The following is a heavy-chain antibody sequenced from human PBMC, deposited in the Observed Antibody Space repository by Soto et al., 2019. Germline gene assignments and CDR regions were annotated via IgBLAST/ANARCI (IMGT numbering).Heavy chain of an antibody. CDR3: ARDPSPYVGDGYEIYFDY. J-gene: IGHJ4*02. CDR1: GFTVSSNY. CDR2: IYSGGST. D-gene: IGHD5-12*01. Sequence: EVQLVESGGGLVQPGGSLRLSCAASGFTVSSNYMSWVRQAPGKGLEWVSVIYSGGSTYYADSVKGRFTISRDNSKNTLYLKMNSLRAEDTAVYYCARDPSPYVGDGYEIYFDYWGQGTLVTVSS. V-gene: IGHV3-66*01.